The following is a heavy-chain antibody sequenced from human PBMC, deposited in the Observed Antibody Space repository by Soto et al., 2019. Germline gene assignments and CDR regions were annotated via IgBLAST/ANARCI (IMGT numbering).Heavy chain of an antibody. CDR3: AKDLLGYFDSNGMDV. J-gene: IGHJ6*02. D-gene: IGHD3-9*01. Sequence: GGSLRLSCAASGFTFSSYGMHWVRQAPGKGLEWVAVISYDGSNKYYADSVKGRFTISRDNSKNTLYLQMNSLRAEDTAVYYCAKDLLGYFDSNGMDVWGQGTTVTVSS. V-gene: IGHV3-30*18. CDR2: ISYDGSNK. CDR1: GFTFSSYG.